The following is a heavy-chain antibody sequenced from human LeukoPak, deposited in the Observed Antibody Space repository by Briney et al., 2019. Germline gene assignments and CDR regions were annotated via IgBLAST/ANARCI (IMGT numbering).Heavy chain of an antibody. CDR3: VREKSGYTNGWYLFDY. D-gene: IGHD6-19*01. CDR2: IWYDGSNK. CDR1: GFIFSTYG. V-gene: IGHV3-33*01. Sequence: GGSLRLSCEASGFIFSTYGMHWVRQAPGKGLEWVAVIWYDGSNKYYADSVKGRFTISRDNSKNTLYLRMSSLRAEDTAVYYCVREKSGYTNGWYLFDYWGQGTLVTVSP. J-gene: IGHJ4*02.